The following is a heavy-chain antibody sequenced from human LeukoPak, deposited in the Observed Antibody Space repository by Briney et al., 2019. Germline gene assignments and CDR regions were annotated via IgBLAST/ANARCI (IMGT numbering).Heavy chain of an antibody. D-gene: IGHD1-14*01. V-gene: IGHV4-34*01. CDR2: INHSGST. J-gene: IGHJ4*02. CDR3: ARNKVRSGLKYYFDY. CDR1: GGSFSGYY. Sequence: SETLSLTCAVYGGSFSGYYWSWIRQPPGKGLEWIGEINHSGSTNYNPSLKSRVTISVDTSKNQFSLKLSSVAAADTAVYYCARNKVRSGLKYYFDYWGQGTLVTVSS.